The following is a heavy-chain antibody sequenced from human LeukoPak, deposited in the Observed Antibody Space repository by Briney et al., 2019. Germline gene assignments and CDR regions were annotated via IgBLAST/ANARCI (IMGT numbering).Heavy chain of an antibody. V-gene: IGHV4-4*02. CDR1: GGSISSSNW. Sequence: PSETLSLTCAVSGGSISSSNWWSWVRQPPGKGLEWIGEIYHSGSTNYNPSLKSRVTISVDKSKNQFSLKLSSVTAADTAVYYCARGLGFSWDYDSSGLFDYWGQGTLVTVSS. D-gene: IGHD3-22*01. J-gene: IGHJ4*02. CDR2: IYHSGST. CDR3: ARGLGFSWDYDSSGLFDY.